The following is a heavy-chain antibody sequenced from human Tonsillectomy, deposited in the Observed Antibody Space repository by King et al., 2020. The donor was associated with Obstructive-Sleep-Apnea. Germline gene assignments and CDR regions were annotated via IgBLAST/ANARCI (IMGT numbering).Heavy chain of an antibody. V-gene: IGHV3-23*04. J-gene: IGHJ4*02. CDR1: GFAFSSYA. CDR3: AKDLYCSSTSSYAGFDY. CDR2: ISGSGGST. Sequence: VQLVESGGGLVQPGGSLRLSCAASGFAFSSYAMSWARQAPGKGLEWVSAISGSGGSTYYADPVKGRFTISRDNSKNTLYLQMNSLRAEDTAVYYCAKDLYCSSTSSYAGFDYWGQGTLVTVSS. D-gene: IGHD2-2*01.